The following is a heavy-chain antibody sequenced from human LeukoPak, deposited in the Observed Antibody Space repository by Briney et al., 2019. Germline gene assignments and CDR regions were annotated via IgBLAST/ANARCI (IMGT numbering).Heavy chain of an antibody. V-gene: IGHV3-30*03. Sequence: GGSLRLSCAASGISFSFSSYGMHWVRQAPGKGLEWVAVISYDGSNKYYADSVKGRFTISRDNSKKTVYLQMNSLRLEDTAVYYCARVVDLWSPDAFDIWGQGTMVTVSS. CDR1: GISFSFSSYG. CDR2: ISYDGSNK. CDR3: ARVVDLWSPDAFDI. J-gene: IGHJ3*02. D-gene: IGHD3-3*01.